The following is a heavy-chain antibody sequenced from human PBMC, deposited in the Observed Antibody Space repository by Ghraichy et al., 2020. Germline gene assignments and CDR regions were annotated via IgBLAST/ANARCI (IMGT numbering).Heavy chain of an antibody. D-gene: IGHD4-23*01. CDR2: ITSSGRTI. CDR3: ARGSTVVRFYYYDGMDV. V-gene: IGHV3-48*02. CDR1: GFTFSSYS. Sequence: GGSLRLSCFGSGFTFSSYSMNWVRQSPGKGLEWVSYITSSGRTIFYADSVRGRITISRDNAQNSLYLQMNSLRDEDTAVYYCARGSTVVRFYYYDGMDVWGQGTTVTVSS. J-gene: IGHJ6*02.